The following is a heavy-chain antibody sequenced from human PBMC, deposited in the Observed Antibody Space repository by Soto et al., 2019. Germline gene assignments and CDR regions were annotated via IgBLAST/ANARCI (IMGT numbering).Heavy chain of an antibody. CDR1: GGSSSGYY. Sequence: RSQTCGVDGGSSSGYYWSRIRKPPGKGLEWIGEINHSGSTNYNPSLKSRVTISVDTSKNQFSLKLSSVTAADTAVYFFARNDKNYEILASYLDVWGEGTTVTLSS. CDR2: INHSGST. D-gene: IGHD3-9*01. J-gene: IGHJ6*03. CDR3: ARNDKNYEILASYLDV. V-gene: IGHV4-34*01.